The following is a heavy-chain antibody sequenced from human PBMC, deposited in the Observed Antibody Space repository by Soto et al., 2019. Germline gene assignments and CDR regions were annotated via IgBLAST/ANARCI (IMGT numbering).Heavy chain of an antibody. CDR2: IVVGSGNT. CDR1: GFTFTSSA. J-gene: IGHJ4*02. D-gene: IGHD6-13*01. V-gene: IGHV1-58*01. Sequence: SVKVSCKASGFTFTSSAVQWVRQARGQRLEWKGWIVVGSGNTNYAQKLQERVTITRDMSTSTAYMELSSLRSEDTAVYYCAAIAAAGTSAVDYWGQGTLVTVSS. CDR3: AAIAAAGTSAVDY.